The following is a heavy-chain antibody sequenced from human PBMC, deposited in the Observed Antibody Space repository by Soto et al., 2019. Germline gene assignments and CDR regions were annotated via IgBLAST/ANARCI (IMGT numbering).Heavy chain of an antibody. Sequence: GASVKVSCKASGYTFTSYYMHWVRQAPGQGLEWMGIINPSGGSTSYAQKFQGRVTMTRDSSTSTVYMELSSLRSEDTAVYYCARVWIVSRIAGRPSSWFDPWGQGTLVTVAS. D-gene: IGHD6-6*01. J-gene: IGHJ5*02. V-gene: IGHV1-46*01. CDR3: ARVWIVSRIAGRPSSWFDP. CDR1: GYTFTSYY. CDR2: INPSGGST.